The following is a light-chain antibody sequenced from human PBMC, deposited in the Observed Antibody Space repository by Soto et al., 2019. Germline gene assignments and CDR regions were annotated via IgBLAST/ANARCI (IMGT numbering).Light chain of an antibody. Sequence: SPVALSVSPGERATLSCRARQNVRKNLAWYQQKPGQAPRLLIYGASTRATGIPARFSGDGSGTEFTLTIDSLQSEDFVVYYCLQYDGWPLTFGHRLRLEIK. CDR1: QNVRKN. CDR3: LQYDGWPLT. CDR2: GAS. J-gene: IGKJ5*01. V-gene: IGKV3-15*01.